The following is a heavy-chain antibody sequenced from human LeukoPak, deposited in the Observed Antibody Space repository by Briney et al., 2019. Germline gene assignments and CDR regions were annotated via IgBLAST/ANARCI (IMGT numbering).Heavy chain of an antibody. J-gene: IGHJ5*02. CDR3: ARHSERSGSSYWFDP. CDR2: IYPGESVT. Sequence: GESLKISCKGSGYSFTSYWIGWVRQIPGKGLEWVGIIYPGESVTRYSPSCQGQVTISADKSISSAYLQWNSLKATDTAMYYCARHSERSGSSYWFDPWGQGTLVTVSS. V-gene: IGHV5-51*01. CDR1: GYSFTSYW. D-gene: IGHD3-10*01.